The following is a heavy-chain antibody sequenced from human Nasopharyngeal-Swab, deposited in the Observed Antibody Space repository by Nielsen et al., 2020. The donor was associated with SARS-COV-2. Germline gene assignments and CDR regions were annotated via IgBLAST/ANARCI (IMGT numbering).Heavy chain of an antibody. Sequence: ASVKVSCKASGYTFTGYYLHWVRQAPGQGLEWMGRINPNSGGTNYAQKFQGRVTTTRDTSISTVYMELSRLRFDDTAVYYWARGGDFWSGWALDYFYYYGMDVWGQGTTVTVSS. CDR1: GYTFTGYY. CDR3: ARGGDFWSGWALDYFYYYGMDV. J-gene: IGHJ6*02. V-gene: IGHV1-2*06. D-gene: IGHD3-3*01. CDR2: INPNSGGT.